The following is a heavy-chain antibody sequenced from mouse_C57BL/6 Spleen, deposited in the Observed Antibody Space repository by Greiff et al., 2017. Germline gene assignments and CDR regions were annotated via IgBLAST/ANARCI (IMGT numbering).Heavy chain of an antibody. CDR2: IHPNSGST. CDR3: ARDYYDYDDGPY. Sequence: VQLQQPGAELVKPGASVKLSCKASGYTFTSYWMHWVKQRPGQGLEWIGMIHPNSGSTNYNEKFKSKATLTVDKSSSTAYMQLSSLTSEDSAVYYCARDYYDYDDGPYWGQGTTLTVSS. V-gene: IGHV1-64*01. J-gene: IGHJ2*01. CDR1: GYTFTSYW. D-gene: IGHD2-4*01.